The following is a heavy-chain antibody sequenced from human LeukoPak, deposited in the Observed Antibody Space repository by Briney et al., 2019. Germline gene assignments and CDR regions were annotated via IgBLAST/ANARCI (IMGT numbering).Heavy chain of an antibody. D-gene: IGHD3-9*01. V-gene: IGHV3-21*01. CDR3: ARGRDAGYFDWLIDY. CDR1: GFTFSTYS. CDR2: ISSSGSYI. Sequence: GGSLRLSCAASGFTFSTYSINWVRQAPGKGLEWVSSISSSGSYIYYAASVKGRFTISRDNAKNSLYLQVNSLRADDTAVYYCARGRDAGYFDWLIDYWGQGTLVTVSS. J-gene: IGHJ4*02.